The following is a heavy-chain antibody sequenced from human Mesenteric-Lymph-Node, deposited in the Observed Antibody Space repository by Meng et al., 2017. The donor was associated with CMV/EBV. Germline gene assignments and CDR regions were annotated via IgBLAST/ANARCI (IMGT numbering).Heavy chain of an antibody. CDR3: ARRKVDGWFDP. CDR2: IYPGDSDT. Sequence: GGSLRLSCKGSGFSFTSYWIGWVRQMPGKGLEWMGIIYPGDSDTRYSPSFQGQVTISADKSISTAYLQWSSLKASDTAMYYCARRKVDGWFDPWGQGTLVTVSS. D-gene: IGHD2-15*01. V-gene: IGHV5-51*01. CDR1: GFSFTSYW. J-gene: IGHJ5*02.